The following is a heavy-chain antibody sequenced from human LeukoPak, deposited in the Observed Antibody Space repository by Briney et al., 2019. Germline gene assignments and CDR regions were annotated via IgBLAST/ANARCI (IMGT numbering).Heavy chain of an antibody. V-gene: IGHV3-64D*06. CDR2: ISSNGGST. J-gene: IGHJ4*02. Sequence: GASLRLSCSASGFTFISYAMHWVRQAPGKGLEYVSAISSNGGSTYYADSVKGRFTISRDNSKNTVYLQMSSLRAEDTAVYCCVKDRRSSWYYFDYWGQGTLVTVSS. CDR3: VKDRRSSWYYFDY. D-gene: IGHD6-13*01. CDR1: GFTFISYA.